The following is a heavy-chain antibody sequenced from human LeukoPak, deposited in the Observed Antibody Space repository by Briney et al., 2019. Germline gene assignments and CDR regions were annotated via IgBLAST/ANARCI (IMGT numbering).Heavy chain of an antibody. J-gene: IGHJ4*02. CDR2: ISPDGSTT. CDR1: GFTSNSYW. CDR3: AHISSSWPDY. Sequence: GGSLRLSCAASGFTSNSYWMYWIRQAPGKGLAWVSRISPDGSTTQYADSVKGRFTISRDNAKNTLHLQMNSLRAEDTAVYYCAHISSSWPDYWGQGTLVTVSS. D-gene: IGHD6-13*01. V-gene: IGHV3-74*01.